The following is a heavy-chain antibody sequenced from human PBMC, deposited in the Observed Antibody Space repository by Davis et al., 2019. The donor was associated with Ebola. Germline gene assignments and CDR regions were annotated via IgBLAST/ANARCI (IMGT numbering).Heavy chain of an antibody. J-gene: IGHJ4*02. V-gene: IGHV1-18*01. D-gene: IGHD3-16*02. Sequence: AASVKVSCKASGYTFTSYGISWVRQAPGQGLEWMGWISAYNGNTNYAQKLQGRVTMTRDTSTSTVYMELSSLRSEDTAVYYCARDRGMITFGGVIDWGQGTLVTVSS. CDR3: ARDRGMITFGGVID. CDR1: GYTFTSYG. CDR2: ISAYNGNT.